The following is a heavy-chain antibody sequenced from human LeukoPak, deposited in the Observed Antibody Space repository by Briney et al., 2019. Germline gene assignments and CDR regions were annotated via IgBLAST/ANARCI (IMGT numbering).Heavy chain of an antibody. CDR2: IYYSGST. V-gene: IGHV4-59*01. CDR3: ARERYSGYEDN. CDR1: GGSISSYY. J-gene: IGHJ4*02. Sequence: PSETLSLTCTVSGGSISSYYWSWIRQPPGKGLEWIGYIYYSGSTNYIPSLKSRVTISVDTSKNQFSLKLSSVTAADTAAYYCARERYSGYEDNWGQGTLVTVSS. D-gene: IGHD5-12*01.